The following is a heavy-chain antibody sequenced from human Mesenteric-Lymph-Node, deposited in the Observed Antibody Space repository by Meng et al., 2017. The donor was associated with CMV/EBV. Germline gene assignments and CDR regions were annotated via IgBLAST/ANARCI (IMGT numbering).Heavy chain of an antibody. CDR3: ARDQAPSTIFGVVTIGHYYYGMDV. V-gene: IGHV4-39*07. Sequence: SETLSLTCTVSGGSISSGDYYWSWIRQPPGKGLEWIGSIYYSGSTYYNPSLKSRVTISVDTSKNQFSLKLRSVTAADTAVYYCARDQAPSTIFGVVTIGHYYYGMDVWGQGTTVTVSS. D-gene: IGHD3-3*01. J-gene: IGHJ6*02. CDR2: IYYSGST. CDR1: GGSISSGDYY.